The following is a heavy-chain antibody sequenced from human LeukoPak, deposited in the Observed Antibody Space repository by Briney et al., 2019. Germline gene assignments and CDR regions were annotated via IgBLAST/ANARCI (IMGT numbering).Heavy chain of an antibody. J-gene: IGHJ6*02. D-gene: IGHD3-16*02. V-gene: IGHV4-59*01. CDR3: ARVSAYYYYYGMDV. Sequence: SETLSLTCTVPGDPISSYYWSWIRQPPGKGLEWIGYIYYGGSTNYHPSLKSRVTISVDTSKTQFSLKLSSVTAADTAVYYCARVSAYYYYYGMDVWGQGTTVTVSS. CDR2: IYYGGST. CDR1: GDPISSYY.